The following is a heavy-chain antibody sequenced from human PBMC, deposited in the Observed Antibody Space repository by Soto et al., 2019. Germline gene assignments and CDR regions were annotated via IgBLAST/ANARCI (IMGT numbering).Heavy chain of an antibody. J-gene: IGHJ5*02. CDR2: ISAYDGKT. Sequence: ASAKGSCKASGYNFNIYGINWVRQAPGQGLELMGWISAYDGKTTYAEKFQGRVTMTTDASTSTAYMELRSLRSDDTAVYYCARDPHEYWTSYWFDPWGQGTLVTVSS. CDR3: ARDPHEYWTSYWFDP. D-gene: IGHD3-3*01. CDR1: GYNFNIYG. V-gene: IGHV1-18*01.